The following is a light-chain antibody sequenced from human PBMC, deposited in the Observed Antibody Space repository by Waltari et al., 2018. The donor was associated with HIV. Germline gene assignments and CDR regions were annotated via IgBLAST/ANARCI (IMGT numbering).Light chain of an antibody. J-gene: IGLJ3*02. CDR2: DVN. CDR3: SSYSTTTGHVV. Sequence: QSGLAQPASVSGSLGQTIAIFCTGSTADIAGDQHVSWYQQYTGKPPKLLIYDVNQRPSGISDRFSGSRSGNTASLTISGLLTDDESEYFCSSYSTTTGHVVFGGGTKVTVL. V-gene: IGLV2-14*03. CDR1: TADIAGDQH.